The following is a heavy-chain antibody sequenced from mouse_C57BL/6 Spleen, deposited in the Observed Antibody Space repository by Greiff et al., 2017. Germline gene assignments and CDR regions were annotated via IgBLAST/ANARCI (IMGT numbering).Heavy chain of an antibody. CDR2: INPSSGYT. CDR1: GYTFTSYT. Sequence: VKLVESGAELARPGASVKMSCKASGYTFTSYTMHWVKQRPGQGLEWIGYINPSSGYTKYNQKFKDKATLTADKSSSTAYMQLSSLTSEDSAVYYCARSLQLGGPYFDYWGQGTTLTVSS. V-gene: IGHV1-4*01. J-gene: IGHJ2*01. D-gene: IGHD4-1*02. CDR3: ARSLQLGGPYFDY.